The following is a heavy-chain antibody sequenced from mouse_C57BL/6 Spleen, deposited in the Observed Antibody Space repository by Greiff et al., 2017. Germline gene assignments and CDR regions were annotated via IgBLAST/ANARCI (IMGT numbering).Heavy chain of an antibody. J-gene: IGHJ3*01. Sequence: VQLQESGAELVRPGASVTLSCKASGYTFTDYEMPWVKQTPVHGLEWIGAIDPETGGTAYNQKFKGKAILTADKSSSTAYMELRSLTSEDSAVYYCTRSAGTRTWFAYWGQGTLVTVSA. CDR1: GYTFTDYE. V-gene: IGHV1-15*01. CDR2: IDPETGGT. CDR3: TRSAGTRTWFAY. D-gene: IGHD4-1*01.